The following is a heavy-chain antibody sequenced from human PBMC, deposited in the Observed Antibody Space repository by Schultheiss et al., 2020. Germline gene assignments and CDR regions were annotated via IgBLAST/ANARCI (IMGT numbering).Heavy chain of an antibody. Sequence: SETLSLTCTVSGGSISSGGHYWSWIRQHPGKGLEWIGYIYYSGSTYYNPSLKSRVTISVDTSKNQFSLKLSSVTAADTAVYYCAGDREGYCSGGSCFHFDYWGQGTLVTVSS. CDR3: AGDREGYCSGGSCFHFDY. CDR2: IYYSGST. V-gene: IGHV4-31*03. D-gene: IGHD2-15*01. J-gene: IGHJ4*02. CDR1: GGSISSGGHY.